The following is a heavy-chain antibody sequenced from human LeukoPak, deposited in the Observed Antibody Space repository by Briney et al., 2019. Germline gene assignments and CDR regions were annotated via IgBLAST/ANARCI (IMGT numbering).Heavy chain of an antibody. CDR1: GFIFRNYW. V-gene: IGHV3-74*01. Sequence: GGSLRLSCAAPGFIFRNYWMHWVRQAPGKGLVWVARINPNGITTTYTDSVKGRFTISRDNAKNTLYLQMNSLRAEDTAVYYFAREFAGDRHYWGQGTLVTVSS. CDR3: AREFAGDRHY. D-gene: IGHD4-17*01. J-gene: IGHJ4*02. CDR2: INPNGITT.